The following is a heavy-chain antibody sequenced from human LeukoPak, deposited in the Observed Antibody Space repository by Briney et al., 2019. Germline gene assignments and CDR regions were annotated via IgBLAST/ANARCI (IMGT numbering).Heavy chain of an antibody. CDR1: GGSFSGYY. V-gene: IGHV4-34*01. J-gene: IGHJ4*02. CDR2: INHSGST. D-gene: IGHD2-15*01. CDR3: ARLLTEDEMYYFDY. Sequence: SETLSLTCAVYGGSFSGYYWSWIRQPPGKGLEWIGEINHSGSTNYNPSLKSRVTISVDTSKNQFSLKLSSVTAADTAVYYCARLLTEDEMYYFDYWGQGTLVTVSS.